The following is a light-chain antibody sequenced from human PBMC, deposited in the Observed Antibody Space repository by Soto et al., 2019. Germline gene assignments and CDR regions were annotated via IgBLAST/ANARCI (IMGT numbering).Light chain of an antibody. V-gene: IGLV2-14*01. J-gene: IGLJ2*01. CDR2: EVN. CDR1: SSDIGGYKY. Sequence: QSALTQPASVSGSPGQSITISCTGTSSDIGGYKYVSWYQHHPGQAPKLMIYEVNNRPSGVSNRFSGSKSGNTASLTISGLQAEDEADYYCLSYTSSNTRVFGGGTQLTVL. CDR3: LSYTSSNTRV.